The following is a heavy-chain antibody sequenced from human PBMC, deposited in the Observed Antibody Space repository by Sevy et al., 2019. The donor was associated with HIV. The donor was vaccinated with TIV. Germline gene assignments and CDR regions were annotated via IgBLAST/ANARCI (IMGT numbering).Heavy chain of an antibody. CDR2: IKQGGNEK. V-gene: IGHV3-7*01. J-gene: IGHJ6*02. D-gene: IGHD5-18*01. Sequence: GGSLRLSCAASGFIFNSYPINWVRQAPGKGLEWVANIKQGGNEKYYVDSVKGRFTLSRDNAKNSVSLQMNSLRAEDTAVYYCARGGPLVDAALIPWGMDVWGQGTTVTVSS. CDR3: ARGGPLVDAALIPWGMDV. CDR1: GFIFNSYP.